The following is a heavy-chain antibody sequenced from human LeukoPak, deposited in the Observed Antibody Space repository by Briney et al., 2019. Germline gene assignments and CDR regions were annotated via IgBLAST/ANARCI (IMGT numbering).Heavy chain of an antibody. Sequence: GGSLRLSCAASGVTFSSYAMSWVRQAPGKGLEWVSDISGSGSSTYYADSVKGRFNISRDNSKNTLYLQMNSLRAEDTAVYYCAKDRGTAARLYFDYWGQGTLVTVSS. V-gene: IGHV3-23*01. CDR2: ISGSGSST. CDR1: GVTFSSYA. D-gene: IGHD6-13*01. CDR3: AKDRGTAARLYFDY. J-gene: IGHJ4*02.